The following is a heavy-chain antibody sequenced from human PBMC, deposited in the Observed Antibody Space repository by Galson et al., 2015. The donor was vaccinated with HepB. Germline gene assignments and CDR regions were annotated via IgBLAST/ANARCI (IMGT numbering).Heavy chain of an antibody. D-gene: IGHD1-7*01. CDR1: GGSVSSGSYY. J-gene: IGHJ2*01. V-gene: IGHV4-61*01. CDR3: ARERGTEYFDL. Sequence: SETLSLTCTVSGGSVSSGSYYWSWIRQPPGKGLEWIGYIYYSGSTNYNPSLKSRVTISVDTSKNQFSLKLSSVTAADTAVYCCARERGTEYFDLWGRGTLVTVSS. CDR2: IYYSGST.